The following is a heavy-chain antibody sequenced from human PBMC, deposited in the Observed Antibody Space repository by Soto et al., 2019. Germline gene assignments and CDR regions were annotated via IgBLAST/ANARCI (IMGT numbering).Heavy chain of an antibody. CDR3: TTDPFFSFFGVALYGIYV. J-gene: IGHJ6*02. CDR2: IKSKTDGGTT. V-gene: IGHV3-15*07. D-gene: IGHD3-3*01. CDR1: GFTFSNAW. Sequence: GGSLRLCCAASGFTFSNAWMNWVRQAPGKRLEWVGRIKSKTDGGTTDYAAPVKGRFTISRDDSKNTLYLQMNSLKTEDTAVYYCTTDPFFSFFGVALYGIYVRAQRTTVTVSS.